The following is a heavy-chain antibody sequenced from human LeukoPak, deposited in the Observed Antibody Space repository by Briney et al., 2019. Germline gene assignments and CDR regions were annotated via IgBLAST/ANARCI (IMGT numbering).Heavy chain of an antibody. D-gene: IGHD2-2*01. CDR1: GGSISSYY. V-gene: IGHV4-34*01. J-gene: IGHJ5*02. CDR2: INHSGST. Sequence: SETLSLTCTVSGGSISSYYWSWIRQPPVKGLEWIGEINHSGSTNYNPSLKSRVTISVDTSKNQFSLKLSSVTAADTAVYYCARNPPDCSSTRCPNNWFDPWGQGTLVTVSS. CDR3: ARNPPDCSSTRCPNNWFDP.